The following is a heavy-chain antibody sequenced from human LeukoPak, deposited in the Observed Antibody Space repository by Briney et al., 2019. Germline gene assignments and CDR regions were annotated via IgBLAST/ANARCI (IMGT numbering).Heavy chain of an antibody. CDR2: ISYDGSNK. Sequence: GGSLRLSCAASGFTFSSYAMHWVRQAPGKGLEWVAVISYDGSNKFYTDSVEGRFTISRDNSKNTLYLQMNSLRAEDTAVFYCARGRKRHFWSGSQNSWFDPWGQGALVTVSS. CDR1: GFTFSSYA. V-gene: IGHV3-30*04. J-gene: IGHJ5*02. CDR3: ARGRKRHFWSGSQNSWFDP. D-gene: IGHD3-3*02.